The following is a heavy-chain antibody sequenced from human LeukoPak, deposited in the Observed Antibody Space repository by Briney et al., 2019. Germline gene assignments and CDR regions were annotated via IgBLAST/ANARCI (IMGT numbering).Heavy chain of an antibody. J-gene: IGHJ4*02. V-gene: IGHV3-30*18. CDR3: AKGLTFFDS. CDR1: GFTFSSYG. D-gene: IGHD3-9*01. Sequence: PGGSLRLSCATSGFTFSSYGMHWVRQAPGKGLEWVAVISYDDGSNKYYADSVKGRFTISRDNSKNTLYLQMNSLRPEDTAVYYCAKGLTFFDSWGQGTLVTVSS. CDR2: ISYDDGSNK.